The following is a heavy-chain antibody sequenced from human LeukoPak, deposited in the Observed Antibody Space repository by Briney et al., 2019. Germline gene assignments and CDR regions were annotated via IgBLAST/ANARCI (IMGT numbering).Heavy chain of an antibody. J-gene: IGHJ4*02. CDR2: IYTSGST. Sequence: PSETLSLTCTVSGGSISSYSWSWIRQPAGQGLEWIGRIYTSGSTNYNPSLKSRVTMSVDTSKNQFSLKLSSVTAADTAVYYCARDRAGIVGASLFDYWGQGTLVTVSS. CDR1: GGSISSYS. V-gene: IGHV4-4*07. D-gene: IGHD1-26*01. CDR3: ARDRAGIVGASLFDY.